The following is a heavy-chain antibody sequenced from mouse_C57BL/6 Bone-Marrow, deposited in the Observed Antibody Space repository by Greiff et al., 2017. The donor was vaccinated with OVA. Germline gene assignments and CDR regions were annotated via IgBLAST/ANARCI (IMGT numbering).Heavy chain of an antibody. CDR1: GFNIKDDY. CDR2: IDPENGDT. J-gene: IGHJ3*01. CDR3: TLPRYYYGSRAWFAY. Sequence: EVQLVESGAELVRPGASVKLSCTASGFNIKDDYMHWVKQRPEQGLEWIGWIDPENGDTEYASKFQGKATITADTSSNTAYLQLSSLTSEDTAVYYCTLPRYYYGSRAWFAYWGQGTLVTVSA. V-gene: IGHV14-4*01. D-gene: IGHD1-1*01.